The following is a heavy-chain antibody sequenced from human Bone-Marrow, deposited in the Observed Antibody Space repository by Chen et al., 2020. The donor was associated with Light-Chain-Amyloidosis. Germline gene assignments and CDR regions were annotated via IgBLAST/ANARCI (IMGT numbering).Heavy chain of an antibody. J-gene: IGHJ4*02. CDR1: GYTFPNYW. CDR3: ARRRDGYNFDY. Sequence: EQSGPEVKKPGESLKISCKGSGYTFPNYWIGWVRQMPGKGLEWMGVIYPVDSDARYSPSFEGQVTISADKSITTAYLQWRSLKASDTAMYYCARRRDGYNFDYWGQGTLVTVSS. D-gene: IGHD5-12*01. V-gene: IGHV5-51*01. CDR2: IYPVDSDA.